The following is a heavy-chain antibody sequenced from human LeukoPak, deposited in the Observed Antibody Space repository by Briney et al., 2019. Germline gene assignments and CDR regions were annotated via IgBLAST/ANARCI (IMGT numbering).Heavy chain of an antibody. Sequence: SETLSLTCAVSGGSISSGGYSWSWIRQPPGKGLEWIGYIYHSGSTYYNPSLKSRVTISVDRSKNQFSLKLSSVTAADTAVYYCARGFRGGAGWYFGERNYYFDYWGQGTLVTVSS. V-gene: IGHV4-30-2*01. CDR3: ARGFRGGAGWYFGERNYYFDY. D-gene: IGHD6-19*01. J-gene: IGHJ4*02. CDR1: GGSISSGGYS. CDR2: IYHSGST.